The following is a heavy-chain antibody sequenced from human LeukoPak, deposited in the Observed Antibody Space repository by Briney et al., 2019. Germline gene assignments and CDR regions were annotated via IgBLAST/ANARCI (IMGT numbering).Heavy chain of an antibody. CDR2: INPNSGGT. D-gene: IGHD3-3*01. J-gene: IGHJ4*02. CDR1: GYTFTGYH. Sequence: ASVKVSCKASGYTFTGYHMHWVRQAPGQGLEWMGRINPNSGGTNYAQKFQGRVTMTRDTSISTAYMELSRLRSDDTAVYYCARVKDEGLPSSEPWGQGTLVTVSS. CDR3: ARVKDEGLPSSEP. V-gene: IGHV1-2*06.